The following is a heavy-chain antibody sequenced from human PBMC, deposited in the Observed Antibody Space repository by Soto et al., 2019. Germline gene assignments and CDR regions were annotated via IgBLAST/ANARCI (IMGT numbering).Heavy chain of an antibody. J-gene: IGHJ4*02. D-gene: IGHD3-22*01. Sequence: GASVKVSCKASGFTFTSSAVQWVRQARGQRLEWIGWIVVGSGNTNYAQKFQERVTITRDMSTSTAYMELSSLRSEDTAVYYCAARPLGRYYDSSGSQADNWGKATLVTVS. CDR1: GFTFTSSA. CDR3: AARPLGRYYDSSGSQADN. V-gene: IGHV1-58*01. CDR2: IVVGSGNT.